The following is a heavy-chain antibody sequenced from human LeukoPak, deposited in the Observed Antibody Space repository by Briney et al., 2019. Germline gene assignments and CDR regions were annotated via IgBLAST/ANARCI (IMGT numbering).Heavy chain of an antibody. V-gene: IGHV4-34*01. CDR2: INHSGST. D-gene: IGHD4-17*01. J-gene: IGHJ4*02. CDR3: ARAGLGRYGTAY. Sequence: TSETLSLTCAVYGGSFSGYYWSWIRQLPGKGLEWIGEINHSGSTNYNPSLKSRVTISVDTSKNQFSLKLSSVTAADTAVYYCARAGLGRYGTAYWGQGTLVTVSS. CDR1: GGSFSGYY.